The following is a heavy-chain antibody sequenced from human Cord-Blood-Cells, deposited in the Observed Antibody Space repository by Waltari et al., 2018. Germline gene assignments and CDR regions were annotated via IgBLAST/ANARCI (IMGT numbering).Heavy chain of an antibody. V-gene: IGHV1-2*02. CDR2: INPSSGGT. CDR3: ARQRYCSGGSCYSYFQH. Sequence: QVQLVQSGAEVKKPGASVKVSCKASGYTFTGYYMHWVRQAPGQGLEWMGGINPSSGGTNYAQKWQGRVTMTRDTSISTAYMELSRLRSDDTAVYYCARQRYCSGGSCYSYFQHWGQGTLVTVSS. J-gene: IGHJ1*01. CDR1: GYTFTGYY. D-gene: IGHD2-15*01.